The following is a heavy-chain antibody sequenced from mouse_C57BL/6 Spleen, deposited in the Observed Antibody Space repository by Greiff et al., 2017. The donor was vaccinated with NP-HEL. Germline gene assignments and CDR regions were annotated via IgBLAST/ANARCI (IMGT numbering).Heavy chain of an antibody. CDR1: GFTFSDYG. CDR2: ISSGSSTI. D-gene: IGHD1-1*01. Sequence: DVKLVESGGGLVKPGGSLKLSCAASGFTFSDYGMHWVRQAPEKGLEWVAYISSGSSTIYYADTVKGRFTISRDNAKNTLFLQMTSLRSEDTAMYYCARGYYGSSSYWYFDVWGTGTTVTVSS. J-gene: IGHJ1*03. V-gene: IGHV5-17*01. CDR3: ARGYYGSSSYWYFDV.